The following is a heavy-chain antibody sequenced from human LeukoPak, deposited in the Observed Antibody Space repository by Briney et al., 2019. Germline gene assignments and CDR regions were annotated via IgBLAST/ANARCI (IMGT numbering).Heavy chain of an antibody. V-gene: IGHV1-46*01. CDR3: ARDVGMIAAGL. CDR2: INPSGGST. CDR1: GYTFTSYY. D-gene: IGHD6-13*01. J-gene: IGHJ4*02. Sequence: ASVKVSCTASGYTFTSYYMHWVRQAPGQGLEWMGIINPSGGSTSYAQKFQGRVTITRDTSASTAYMELSSLRSEDTAVYYCARDVGMIAAGLWGQGTLVTVSS.